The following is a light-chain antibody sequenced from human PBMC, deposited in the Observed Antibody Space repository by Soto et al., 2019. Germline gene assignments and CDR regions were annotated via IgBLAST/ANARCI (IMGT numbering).Light chain of an antibody. J-gene: IGLJ2*01. Sequence: QSALTQPPSASGSPGQSVTISCTGTSSDVAGSDYVSWYQQHPGKAPKLIIYEVTKRPAGVPDRFSGSKSGNTASLTVSGLQADDDSYYYCYSFARGGNPHVLFGGGTKLTVL. V-gene: IGLV2-8*01. CDR1: SSDVAGSDY. CDR2: EVT. CDR3: YSFARGGNPHVL.